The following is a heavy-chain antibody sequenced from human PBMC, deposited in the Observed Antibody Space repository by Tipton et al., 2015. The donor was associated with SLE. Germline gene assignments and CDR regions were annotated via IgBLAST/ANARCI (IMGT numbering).Heavy chain of an antibody. D-gene: IGHD4-23*01. CDR1: GFTFSSYS. V-gene: IGHV3-21*01. CDR3: ARGYGGNSGYYGMDV. Sequence: SLRLSCAASGFTFSSYSMNWVRQAPGKGLEWVSSISSSSSYIYYADSVKGRFTISRDNAKNSLYLQMNSLRAEDTAVYYCARGYGGNSGYYGMDVWGQGTTVTVSS. CDR2: ISSSSSYI. J-gene: IGHJ6*02.